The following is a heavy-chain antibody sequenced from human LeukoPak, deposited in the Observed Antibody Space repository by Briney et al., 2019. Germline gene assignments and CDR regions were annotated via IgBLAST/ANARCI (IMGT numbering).Heavy chain of an antibody. J-gene: IGHJ4*02. Sequence: PGRSLRLSCAASGFPFSNYSMNWVRQAPGKGLEWVSSISGSSIYIYYADSVKGRFTLSRDNAKKSLYLQMNSLRAEDTAVYFCARVVGFSYYFDSWGQGTLVTVSS. V-gene: IGHV3-21*01. D-gene: IGHD2-15*01. CDR1: GFPFSNYS. CDR3: ARVVGFSYYFDS. CDR2: ISGSSIYI.